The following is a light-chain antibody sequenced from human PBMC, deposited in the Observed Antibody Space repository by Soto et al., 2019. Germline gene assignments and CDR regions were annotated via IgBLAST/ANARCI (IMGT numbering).Light chain of an antibody. V-gene: IGKV3D-15*01. CDR1: QSLXSN. J-gene: IGKJ1*01. CDR2: CAS. CDR3: QQYGSATGT. Sequence: IVMTQSPATLSVSPGERATLSCRASQSLXSNLSWYQEKPGQAPRVLXACASTMATGGPDRLSGSGSVTDFALPISRVDPEDFAIYFCQQYGSATGTFGQGTKVDIK.